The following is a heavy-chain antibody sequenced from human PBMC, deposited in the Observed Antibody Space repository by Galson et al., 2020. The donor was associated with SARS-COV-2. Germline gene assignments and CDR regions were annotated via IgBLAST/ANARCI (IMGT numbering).Heavy chain of an antibody. CDR3: ARWGIVGSYYYYMDV. J-gene: IGHJ6*03. Sequence: GQSLKISCAASGFTFSSYSMNWVRQAPGKGLEWVSSISSSSSYIYYADSVKGRFTISRDNAKNSLYLQMNSLRAEDTAVYYCARWGIVGSYYYYMDVWGKGTTVTVSS. D-gene: IGHD1-26*01. CDR1: GFTFSSYS. CDR2: ISSSSSYI. V-gene: IGHV3-21*01.